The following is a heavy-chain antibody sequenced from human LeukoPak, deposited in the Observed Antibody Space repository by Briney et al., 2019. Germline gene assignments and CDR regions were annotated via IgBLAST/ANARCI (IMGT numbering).Heavy chain of an antibody. CDR1: GYTFTGYY. J-gene: IGHJ6*02. CDR3: ARAAAGTQYYYYGMDV. Sequence: ASVKVSCKASGYTFTGYYMHWVRQAPGQGLEWMGWINPNSGGTNYAQKFQGRVTMTRDTSISTAYMELSRLGSDDTAVYYCARAAAGTQYYYYGMDVWGQGTTVTVSS. V-gene: IGHV1-2*02. D-gene: IGHD6-13*01. CDR2: INPNSGGT.